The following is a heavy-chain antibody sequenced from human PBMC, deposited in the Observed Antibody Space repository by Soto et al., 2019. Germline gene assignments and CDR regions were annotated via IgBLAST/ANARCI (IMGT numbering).Heavy chain of an antibody. CDR2: IYYSGST. V-gene: IGHV4-39*01. CDR3: ARTFWSRYSKNV. D-gene: IGHD3-3*01. Sequence: SETLSLTCTVSGGSISSSSYYWGWIRQPPGKGLEWIGSIYYSGSTYYNPSLKSRVTISVDTSKNQFSLKLSSVTAADTAVHYCARTFWSRYSKNVWGQGTTVTAP. CDR1: GGSISSSSYY. J-gene: IGHJ6*02.